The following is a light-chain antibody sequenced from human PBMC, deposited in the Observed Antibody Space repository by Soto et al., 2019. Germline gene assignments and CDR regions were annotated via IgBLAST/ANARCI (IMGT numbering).Light chain of an antibody. J-gene: IGLJ2*01. CDR3: AALDDSRYSVV. Sequence: QAVVTQSPSASGTPGQRVIIACSGSSSNIGSNHVNWYRHLPGAAPKLLIFRSDQRPSGVPDRFSGSKSGTTASLAISGLQSGDEADYYCAALDDSRYSVVFGGGTKLTVL. CDR1: SSNIGSNH. V-gene: IGLV1-44*01. CDR2: RSD.